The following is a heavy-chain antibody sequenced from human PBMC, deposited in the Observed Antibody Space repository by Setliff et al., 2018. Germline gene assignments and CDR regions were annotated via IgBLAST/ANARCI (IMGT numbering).Heavy chain of an antibody. D-gene: IGHD3-10*01. Sequence: PSETLSLTCTVSGGSISSGSYYWGWIRQHPGMGLEWIGYIYYSGSTYHNPSLKTLVTISVDTSKNQFSLKLTSVSAADTAVYYCARAYYYGSGNSHKYYMDVWGKGTAVTVSS. J-gene: IGHJ6*03. CDR2: IYYSGST. CDR3: ARAYYYGSGNSHKYYMDV. V-gene: IGHV4-31*01. CDR1: GGSISSGSYY.